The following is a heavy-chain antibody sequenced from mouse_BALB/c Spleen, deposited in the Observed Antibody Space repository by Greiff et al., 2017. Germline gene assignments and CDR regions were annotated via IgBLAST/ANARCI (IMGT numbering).Heavy chain of an antibody. D-gene: IGHD2-4*01. V-gene: IGHV1-82*01. Sequence: VQLQESGPELVKPGASVKISCKASGYAFSSSWMNWVKQRPGQGLEWIGRIYPGDGDTNYNGKFKGKATLTADKSSSTAYMQLSSLTSVDSAVYFCAREITTRAMDYWGQGTSVTVSS. J-gene: IGHJ4*01. CDR1: GYAFSSSW. CDR2: IYPGDGDT. CDR3: AREITTRAMDY.